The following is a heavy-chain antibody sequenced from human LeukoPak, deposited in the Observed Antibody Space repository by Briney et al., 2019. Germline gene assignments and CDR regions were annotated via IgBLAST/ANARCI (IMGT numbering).Heavy chain of an antibody. Sequence: PSETLSLTCAVYGGSFSGYYRSWISQPPGKGLEWIGEINHSGGTNYNPSLKSRVTISVDTSKNQFSLKLSSVTAADTAVYYCARGGGIAARGRGRRYFDYWGQGTLVTVSS. CDR2: INHSGGT. CDR1: GGSFSGYY. CDR3: ARGGGIAARGRGRRYFDY. D-gene: IGHD6-6*01. J-gene: IGHJ4*02. V-gene: IGHV4-34*01.